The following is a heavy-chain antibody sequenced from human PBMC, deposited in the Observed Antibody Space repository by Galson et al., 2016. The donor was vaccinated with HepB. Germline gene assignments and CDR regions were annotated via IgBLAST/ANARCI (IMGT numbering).Heavy chain of an antibody. CDR2: TYYWSKWYN. J-gene: IGHJ6*03. Sequence: CAISGDSVSSNNAGWNWIRQSPSRGLEWLGKTYYWSKWYNDYSVSLKGRITITSDTSKNQFSLHLNSVTPEDTAAYYCAREPPVVPPTYYYYMDVWGEGTTVTVSS. CDR3: AREPPVVPPTYYYYMDV. D-gene: IGHD2-2*01. V-gene: IGHV6-1*01. CDR1: GDSVSSNNAG.